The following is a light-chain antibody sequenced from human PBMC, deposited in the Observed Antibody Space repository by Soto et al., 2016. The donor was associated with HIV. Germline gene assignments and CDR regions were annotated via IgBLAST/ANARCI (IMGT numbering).Light chain of an antibody. Sequence: DIVMTQTPLSLSVTPGQPASISCRSDQSLLHSDGKTYLSWYLQETGQPPHLLIYEVSKRFSGVPNRFSGSGSGTDFTLEISRVEAEDIGVYYCILSRHLPRFGPGTKLEIK. CDR2: EVS. CDR3: ILSRHLPR. J-gene: IGKJ2*03. V-gene: IGKV2D-29*01. CDR1: QSLLHSDGKTY.